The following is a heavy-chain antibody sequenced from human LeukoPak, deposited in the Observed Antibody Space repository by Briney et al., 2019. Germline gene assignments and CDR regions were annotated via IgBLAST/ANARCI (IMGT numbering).Heavy chain of an antibody. CDR1: GVMFNTFG. Sequence: AGGSLRLSCGVSGVMFNTFGMHWVRQAPGKGLEWVAVISYDGSNKYYADSVKGRFTISRDNSKNTLYLQMNSLRAEDTAVYYCAKVRGFGDSSGYYYFDYWGQGTLVTVSS. CDR2: ISYDGSNK. D-gene: IGHD3-22*01. CDR3: AKVRGFGDSSGYYYFDY. J-gene: IGHJ4*02. V-gene: IGHV3-30*18.